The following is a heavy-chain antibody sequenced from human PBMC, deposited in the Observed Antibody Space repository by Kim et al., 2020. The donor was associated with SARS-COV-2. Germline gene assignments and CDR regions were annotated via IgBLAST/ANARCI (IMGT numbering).Heavy chain of an antibody. J-gene: IGHJ6*02. D-gene: IGHD1-1*01. CDR1: GFTFSSYG. Sequence: GGSLRLSCAASGFTFSSYGMHWVRQAPGKGLEWVAVISYDGSNKYYADSVKGRFTISRDNSKNTLYLQMNSLRAEDTAVYYCAGGLQSPRGMDVWGQGTTVTVSS. CDR2: ISYDGSNK. CDR3: AGGLQSPRGMDV. V-gene: IGHV3-30*03.